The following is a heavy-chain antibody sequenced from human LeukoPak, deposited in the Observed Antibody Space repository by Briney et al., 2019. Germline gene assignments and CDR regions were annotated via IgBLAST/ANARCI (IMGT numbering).Heavy chain of an antibody. J-gene: IGHJ4*02. CDR1: GFTFSTSW. D-gene: IGHD1-1*01. V-gene: IGHV3-7*01. CDR3: ATQQGGNAAY. CDR2: IKKDGSET. Sequence: GGSLRLSCAASGFTFSTSWMSWVRQVPGKGLEWVANIKKDGSETYYVDSVKGRFTISRDNAKNMLYLQVNSLRAEDTAVYYCATQQGGNAAYWGQGTLVTVSS.